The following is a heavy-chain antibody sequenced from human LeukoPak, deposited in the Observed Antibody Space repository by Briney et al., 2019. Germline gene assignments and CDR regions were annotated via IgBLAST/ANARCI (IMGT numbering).Heavy chain of an antibody. CDR2: IIPIFGTA. CDR3: AREGEGSGYSYGY. V-gene: IGHV1-69*06. D-gene: IGHD3-22*01. CDR1: GGTFSSYA. J-gene: IGHJ4*02. Sequence: GASVKVSCKASGGTFSSYAISWVRQAPGQGLEWMGGIIPIFGTANYAQKFQGRVTITADKSTSTAYMELSSLRSEDTAVYYCAREGEGSGYSYGYWGQGTLVTVSS.